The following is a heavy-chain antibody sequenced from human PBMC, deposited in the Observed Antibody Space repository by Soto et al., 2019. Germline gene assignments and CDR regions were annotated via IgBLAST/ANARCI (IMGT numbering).Heavy chain of an antibody. CDR1: GDTFTGYY. Sequence: ASVKVSCKASGDTFTGYYMHSVRQAPGQGREWMGWINPNSGGTNYAQKFQGWVTMTRDTSISTAYLEWSSLKASDSAMYYCARLTLAQDSSGYHILDYWGLGTLVTVSS. CDR2: INPNSGGT. CDR3: ARLTLAQDSSGYHILDY. J-gene: IGHJ4*02. D-gene: IGHD3-22*01. V-gene: IGHV1-2*04.